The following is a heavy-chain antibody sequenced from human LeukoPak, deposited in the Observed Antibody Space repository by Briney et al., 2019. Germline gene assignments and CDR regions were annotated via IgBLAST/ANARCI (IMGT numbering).Heavy chain of an antibody. CDR2: ISSSGSTI. CDR1: GFTFSDYY. D-gene: IGHD3-22*01. J-gene: IGHJ4*02. V-gene: IGHV3-11*01. Sequence: PGGSLRLSCAASGFTFSDYYMSWIRQAPGKGLEWVSYISSSGSTIYYADSVKGRFTISRDNAKNSLYLQMNSLRAEDTAVYYCARDFQSYYDSSGILNDYWGQGTLVTVSS. CDR3: ARDFQSYYDSSGILNDY.